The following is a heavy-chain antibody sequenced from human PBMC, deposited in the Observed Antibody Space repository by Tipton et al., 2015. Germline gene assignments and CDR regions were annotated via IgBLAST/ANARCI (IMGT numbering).Heavy chain of an antibody. CDR1: GYFFTNYG. V-gene: IGHV1-18*01. CDR2: ISGYNGNA. Sequence: QLVQSGAEVKRPGASVKVSCKASGYFFTNYGITWVRQAPGQGLEWMGWISGYNGNANSAQKFQDRVTMTMDMSTSTAYMELRSLTSDDTAVYYCARTTVTGYFDYWGQGVLVTVSS. D-gene: IGHD4-17*01. CDR3: ARTTVTGYFDY. J-gene: IGHJ4*02.